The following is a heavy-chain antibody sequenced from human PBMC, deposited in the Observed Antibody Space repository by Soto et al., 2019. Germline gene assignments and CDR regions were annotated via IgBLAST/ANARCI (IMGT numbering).Heavy chain of an antibody. D-gene: IGHD4-17*01. Sequence: VESLITSCQVSGYSFTSYCIIWVLQMPGKGLEWMGRIDPSDSYTNYSPSFQGHVTISADKSISTAYLQWSSLKASDTAMYYCARPGDYGDYGRFDPWGQGTMVTVSS. CDR3: ARPGDYGDYGRFDP. CDR2: IDPSDSYT. CDR1: GYSFTSYC. V-gene: IGHV5-10-1*01. J-gene: IGHJ5*02.